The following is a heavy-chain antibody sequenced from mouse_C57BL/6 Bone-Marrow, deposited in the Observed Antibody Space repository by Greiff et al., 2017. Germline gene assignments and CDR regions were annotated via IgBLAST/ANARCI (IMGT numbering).Heavy chain of an antibody. CDR3: AKHEDYGSSYVAWFAY. J-gene: IGHJ3*01. V-gene: IGHV2-9*01. CDR1: GFFLPSFG. CDR2: IGGGGST. Sequence: QVQLKESGPGLVAPSQSLSITCPFLGFFLPSFGLDGVATPPGRGWGGLGVIGGGGSTNYNSALMSRLSISKDNSKSQVFLKMNSLQTDDTAMYYCAKHEDYGSSYVAWFAYWGQGTLVTVSA. D-gene: IGHD1-1*01.